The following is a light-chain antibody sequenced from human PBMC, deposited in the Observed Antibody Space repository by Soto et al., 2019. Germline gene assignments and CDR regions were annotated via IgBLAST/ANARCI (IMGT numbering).Light chain of an antibody. CDR1: QSISSY. J-gene: IGKJ1*01. CDR2: AAS. V-gene: IGKV1-39*01. CDR3: HQSYSTPGT. Sequence: EMTQSPASRSASVGDRVTITCLASQSISSYLNWYQQKPGQAPKLLIYAASSLHSGVPSRFSGSGSGTDFTLTISSLQPEDFAPYYCHQSYSTPGTFGQGTKVDIK.